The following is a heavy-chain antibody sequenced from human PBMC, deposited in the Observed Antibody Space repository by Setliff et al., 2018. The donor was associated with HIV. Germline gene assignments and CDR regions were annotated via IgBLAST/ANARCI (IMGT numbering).Heavy chain of an antibody. CDR2: IIPIFGTT. CDR3: ARDDPAGGIDF. D-gene: IGHD1-26*01. J-gene: IGHJ4*02. V-gene: IGHV1-69*13. Sequence: SVKVSCKASGGTFRSYAFSWVRQAPGQGLEWMGRIIPIFGTTNYAQKFQGRVTITADDYMSTAYMELNSLRAEDTAIYYCARDDPAGGIDFWGQGTQVTVSS. CDR1: GGTFRSYA.